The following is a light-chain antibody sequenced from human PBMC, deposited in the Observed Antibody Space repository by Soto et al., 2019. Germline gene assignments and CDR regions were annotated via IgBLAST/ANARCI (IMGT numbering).Light chain of an antibody. Sequence: QSALTQPASVSGSPGQSITISCTGTSSDIGRYKFVSWFQQHPGKAPKLMIFEGTNRPSGVSNRFSGSKSGNTASLTISGLQAEDEANYYCNSYTTLSNRVFGTGTKLTVL. V-gene: IGLV2-14*01. CDR2: EGT. J-gene: IGLJ1*01. CDR3: NSYTTLSNRV. CDR1: SSDIGRYKF.